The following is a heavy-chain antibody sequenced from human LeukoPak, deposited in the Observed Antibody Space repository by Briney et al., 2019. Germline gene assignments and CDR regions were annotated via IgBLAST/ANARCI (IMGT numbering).Heavy chain of an antibody. CDR3: ARRIAAAGTRSSYYFDY. Sequence: PSETLSLTCAVYGGSFSGYYWSWIRQPPGKGLEWIGEINHSGSTNYNPSLKSRVTISVDTSKNQFSLKLSSVTAADTAVYYCARRIAAAGTRSSYYFDYWGQGTLVTVSS. V-gene: IGHV4-34*01. CDR1: GGSFSGYY. CDR2: INHSGST. D-gene: IGHD6-13*01. J-gene: IGHJ4*02.